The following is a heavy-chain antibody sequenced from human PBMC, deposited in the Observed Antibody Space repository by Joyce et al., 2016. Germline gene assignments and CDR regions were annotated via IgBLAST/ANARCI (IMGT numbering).Heavy chain of an antibody. Sequence: QVQLVQSGPEVKKPGASVKISCRASGYTFSGSYIHWVRQAPGQGLEWMGLNNPNSGDTNYARKFQDRVTLSSDTSISTAHMELTGLTSDDTAFYYCSRGRGEFWAFASWGQGTLITVSS. CDR1: GYTFSGSY. V-gene: IGHV1-2*02. CDR3: SRGRGEFWAFAS. CDR2: NNPNSGDT. J-gene: IGHJ5*01. D-gene: IGHD3-16*01.